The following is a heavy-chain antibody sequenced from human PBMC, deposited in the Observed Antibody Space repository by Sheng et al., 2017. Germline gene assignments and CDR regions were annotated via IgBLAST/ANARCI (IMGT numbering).Heavy chain of an antibody. Sequence: QVQLQESGPGLVKPSETLSLTCTVSGGSISSYYWSWIRQPAGKGLEWIGRIYTSGSTNYNPSLKSRVTMSVDTSKNQFSLKLSSVTAADTAVYYCARDSWRGWGIVGANWYFDLWGRGTLVTVSS. V-gene: IGHV4-4*07. D-gene: IGHD3-10*01. CDR3: ARDSWRGWGIVGANWYFDL. J-gene: IGHJ2*01. CDR1: GGSISSYY. CDR2: IYTSGST.